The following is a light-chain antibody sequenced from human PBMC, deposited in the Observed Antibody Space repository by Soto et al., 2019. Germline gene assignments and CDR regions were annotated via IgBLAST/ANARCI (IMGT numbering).Light chain of an antibody. Sequence: EIVLTQSPATLSVSPGERATLSCRASQSVASDLAWYQQQPGQTPRLLIYGASTTATGIPARFSGSGSGTEFTITISSLQSEDFELYYCQQYNWWPWTFGQGTKVDIK. CDR2: GAS. CDR1: QSVASD. J-gene: IGKJ1*01. V-gene: IGKV3-15*01. CDR3: QQYNWWPWT.